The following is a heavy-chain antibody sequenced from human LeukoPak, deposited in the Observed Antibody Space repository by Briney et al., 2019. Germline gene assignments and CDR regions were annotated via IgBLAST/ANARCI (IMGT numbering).Heavy chain of an antibody. J-gene: IGHJ3*02. D-gene: IGHD2-21*02. Sequence: VASLKVSCKPSGYTFTSYGISWVRQAPGQGLEWMGWISAYNGNTNYAQKLQGRVTMTTDTSTSTAYMELRSLRSDDTAVYYCARDLEAYCGGDCYSDIWGQGTMVTVSS. CDR1: GYTFTSYG. CDR3: ARDLEAYCGGDCYSDI. V-gene: IGHV1-18*01. CDR2: ISAYNGNT.